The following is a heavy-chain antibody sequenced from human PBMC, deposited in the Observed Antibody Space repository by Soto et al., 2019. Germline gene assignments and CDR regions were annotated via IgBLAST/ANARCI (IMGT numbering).Heavy chain of an antibody. CDR2: IYYSGST. V-gene: IGHV4-59*01. CDR3: ARDLAVAGWFDP. D-gene: IGHD6-19*01. J-gene: IGHJ5*02. Sequence: SETLSLTCAVYGGSFSGYYWSWIRQPPGKGLEWIGYIYYSGSTNYNPSLKSRVTISVDTSKNQFSLKLSSVTAADTAVYYCARDLAVAGWFDPWGQGTLVTVSS. CDR1: GGSFSGYY.